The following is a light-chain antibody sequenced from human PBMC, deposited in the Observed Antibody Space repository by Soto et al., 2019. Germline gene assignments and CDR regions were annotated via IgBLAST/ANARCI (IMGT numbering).Light chain of an antibody. Sequence: DIQMTQSPSSLSASVGDRVTITCRASQGISKYLAWYQQKPVKVPKLLTYAASTLQSWVPSRFSGSGSGTDFTPPISRLQPEYVATHYCQKYNSATLTFGPGTKVDIK. V-gene: IGKV1-27*01. CDR2: AAS. CDR1: QGISKY. CDR3: QKYNSATLT. J-gene: IGKJ3*01.